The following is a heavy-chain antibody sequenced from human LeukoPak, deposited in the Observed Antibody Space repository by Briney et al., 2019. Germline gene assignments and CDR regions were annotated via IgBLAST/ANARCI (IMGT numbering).Heavy chain of an antibody. V-gene: IGHV4-38-2*02. D-gene: IGHD2-15*01. J-gene: IGHJ3*02. CDR1: GYSISSCYY. Sequence: SETLSLTCTVSGYSISSCYYWGWIRQPPGRGLEWIGIIYHSGSHYYNPSLKSRVTISVDTSKNQFSLKLTSVTAADTAVYYCARDSAATSAFDIWGQGTMVTVSS. CDR3: ARDSAATSAFDI. CDR2: IYHSGSH.